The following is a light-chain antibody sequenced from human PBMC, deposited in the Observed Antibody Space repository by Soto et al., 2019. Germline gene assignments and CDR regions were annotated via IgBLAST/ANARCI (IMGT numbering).Light chain of an antibody. CDR2: QDN. V-gene: IGLV3-1*01. CDR1: TLGDKY. J-gene: IGLJ2*01. CDR3: QAWDSSTGVV. Sequence: SYELTQPPSVSVSPGQTASITCSGDTLGDKYAYWYQQKPGRSPVLVIYQDNKRPSGIPERFSGSNSGNTATLTISGTQAMDEADYYCQAWDSSTGVVFGGGTKLTVL.